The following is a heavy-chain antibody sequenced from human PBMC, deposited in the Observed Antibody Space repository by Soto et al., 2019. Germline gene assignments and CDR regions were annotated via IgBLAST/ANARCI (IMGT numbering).Heavy chain of an antibody. D-gene: IGHD4-17*01. CDR1: GYSFTSYW. V-gene: IGHV5-51*01. CDR3: ARHGGDYLFYYYYGMDV. CDR2: IYPGDSDT. J-gene: IGHJ6*01. Sequence: LGESLKISCKGSGYSFTSYWIGWVRQMPWKGLEWMGIIYPGDSDTRYSPSFQGQVTISADKSISTAYLQWSSLKASDTAMYYCARHGGDYLFYYYYGMDVWGQGTTVTVSS.